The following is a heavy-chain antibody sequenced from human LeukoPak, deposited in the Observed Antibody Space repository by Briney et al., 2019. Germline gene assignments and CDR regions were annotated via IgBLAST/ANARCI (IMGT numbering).Heavy chain of an antibody. D-gene: IGHD6-13*01. CDR3: AKKSAQQLVTDDAFDI. Sequence: GRSLRLSCAASGFTFSSYAMHWVRQAPGKGLEWVAVISYDGSNKYYADSVKGRFTISRDNSKNTLYLQMNSLRAEDTAVYYCAKKSAQQLVTDDAFDIWGQGTMVTVSS. CDR2: ISYDGSNK. V-gene: IGHV3-30*04. J-gene: IGHJ3*02. CDR1: GFTFSSYA.